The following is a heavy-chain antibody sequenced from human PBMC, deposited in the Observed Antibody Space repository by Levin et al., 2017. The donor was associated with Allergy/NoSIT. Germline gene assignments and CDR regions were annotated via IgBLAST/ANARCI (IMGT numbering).Heavy chain of an antibody. CDR1: GFTVSSNY. J-gene: IGHJ4*02. CDR3: ARDKPSSLGYYFDY. V-gene: IGHV3-53*01. Sequence: GESLKISCAASGFTVSSNYMSWVRQAPGKGLEWVSVIYSGGSTYYADSVKGRFTISRDNSKNTLYLQMNSLRAEDTAVYYCARDKPSSLGYYFDYWGQGTLVTVSS. D-gene: IGHD5-12*01. CDR2: IYSGGST.